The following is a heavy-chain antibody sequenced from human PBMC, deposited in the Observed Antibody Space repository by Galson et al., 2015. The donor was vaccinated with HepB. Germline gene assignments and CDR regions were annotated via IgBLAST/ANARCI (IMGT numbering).Heavy chain of an antibody. V-gene: IGHV1-24*01. D-gene: IGHD2-2*01. CDR3: ATGPRYCSSTSCYGANWFDP. Sequence: SVKVSCKVSGYTLTELSMHWVRQAPGKGLEWMGGFDPEDGETIYAQKFQGRVTMTEDTSTDTAYMELSSLRSEDTAVYYCATGPRYCSSTSCYGANWFDPWGQGTLVTVSS. CDR2: FDPEDGET. J-gene: IGHJ5*02. CDR1: GYTLTELS.